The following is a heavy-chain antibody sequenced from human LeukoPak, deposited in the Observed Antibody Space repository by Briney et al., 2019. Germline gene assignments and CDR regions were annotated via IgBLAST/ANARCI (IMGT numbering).Heavy chain of an antibody. CDR3: ARGEGAGFDY. V-gene: IGHV1-69*13. CDR2: IIPIFGTA. CDR1: GGTFSSYA. D-gene: IGHD6-13*01. Sequence: EASVKVSCKASGGTFSSYAISWVRQAPGQGLEWMGGIIPIFGTANYAQKFQGGVTITADESTSTAYMELSSLRSEDTAVYYCARGEGAGFDYWGQGTLVTVSS. J-gene: IGHJ4*02.